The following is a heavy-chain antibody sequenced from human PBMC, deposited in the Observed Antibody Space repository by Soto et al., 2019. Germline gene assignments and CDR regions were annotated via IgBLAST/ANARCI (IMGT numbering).Heavy chain of an antibody. Sequence: SETLSLTCTVSGGSVSSGSYYWSWIRQPPGKGLEWIGYIYYSGSTNYNPSLKSRVTISVDTSKNQFSLKLSSVTAADTAVYYCARDPRPPRRAVALNDAFDIWGQGTMVTVSS. V-gene: IGHV4-61*01. CDR3: ARDPRPPRRAVALNDAFDI. CDR1: GGSVSSGSYY. CDR2: IYYSGST. D-gene: IGHD6-19*01. J-gene: IGHJ3*02.